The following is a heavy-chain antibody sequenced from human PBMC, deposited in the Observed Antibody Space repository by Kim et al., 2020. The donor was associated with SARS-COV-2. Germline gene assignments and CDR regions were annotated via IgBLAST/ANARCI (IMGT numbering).Heavy chain of an antibody. CDR2: ISYDGSNK. CDR1: GFTFSSYA. V-gene: IGHV3-30*04. CDR3: ARDLGYDYVWGN. D-gene: IGHD3-16*01. J-gene: IGHJ4*02. Sequence: GGSLRLSCAASGFTFSSYAMHWVRQAPGKGLEWVAVISYDGSNKYYADSVKGRFTISRDNSKNTLYLQMNSLRAEDTAVYYCARDLGYDYVWGNWGQGTL.